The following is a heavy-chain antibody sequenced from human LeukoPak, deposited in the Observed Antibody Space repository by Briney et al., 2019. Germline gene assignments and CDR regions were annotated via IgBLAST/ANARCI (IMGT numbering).Heavy chain of an antibody. J-gene: IGHJ4*02. V-gene: IGHV3-64*01. Sequence: GGSLRLSCAASGFTFSNYAMHWVRQAPGKGPEYVSAISSDGGSTYYASSVKDRFTISGDNSKNTLFLQMGSLRAEDMAVYYCAREEGSGSYYFDSWGQGTLVTVSS. CDR2: ISSDGGST. CDR1: GFTFSNYA. D-gene: IGHD1-26*01. CDR3: AREEGSGSYYFDS.